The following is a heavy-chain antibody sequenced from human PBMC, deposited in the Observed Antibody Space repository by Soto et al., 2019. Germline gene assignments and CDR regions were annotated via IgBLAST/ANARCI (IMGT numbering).Heavy chain of an antibody. CDR1: GFTFSSYG. Sequence: ESGGGVVQPGRSLRLSCAASGFTFSSYGMHWVRQAPGKGLEWVAVISYDGSNKYYADSVKGRFTISRGNSKNTLYLQMNSLRAEDTAVYYCAKDYGYCSGGSCYAFDIWGQGTMVTVSS. J-gene: IGHJ3*02. D-gene: IGHD2-15*01. CDR2: ISYDGSNK. V-gene: IGHV3-30*18. CDR3: AKDYGYCSGGSCYAFDI.